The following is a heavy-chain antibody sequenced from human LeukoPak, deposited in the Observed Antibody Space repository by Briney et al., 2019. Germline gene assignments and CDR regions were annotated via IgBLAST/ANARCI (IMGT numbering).Heavy chain of an antibody. CDR1: GGSISSYY. J-gene: IGHJ6*02. Sequence: SETLSLTCTVSGGSISSYYWSWIRQPPGKGLEWIGYIYYSGSTNYNPSLKSRVTISVDTSKNQFSLKLSSVTAADTAVYYCARGLQFGVYYGMDVWGQGTTVTVSS. CDR3: ARGLQFGVYYGMDV. CDR2: IYYSGST. D-gene: IGHD3-10*01. V-gene: IGHV4-59*01.